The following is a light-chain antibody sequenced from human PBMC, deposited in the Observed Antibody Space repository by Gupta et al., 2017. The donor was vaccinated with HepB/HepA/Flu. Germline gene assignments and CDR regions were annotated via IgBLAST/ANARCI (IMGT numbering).Light chain of an antibody. CDR3: MQALQNPWT. Sequence: IVMSQSPLSLPVIPGEPASISCRSSQSLLHRNGYNYLDWYLQKPGQSPQLLIYLGSNRASGVPDRFSGSGSGTDFTLKISRVEAEDVGVYYCMQALQNPWTFGQGTKVEIK. CDR2: LGS. J-gene: IGKJ1*01. CDR1: QSLLHRNGYNY. V-gene: IGKV2-28*01.